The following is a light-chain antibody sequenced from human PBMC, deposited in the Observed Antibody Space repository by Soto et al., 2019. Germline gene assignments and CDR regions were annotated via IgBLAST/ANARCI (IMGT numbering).Light chain of an antibody. CDR3: CSYSGSDSLL. CDR2: DVS. J-gene: IGLJ7*01. Sequence: QSVLTQPRSVSGSPGESVTISCCGTSSDVGSYNYVSWYQQYPGKAPKVMIYDVSERPSEVPVRFSGSKSGNTASLTISGLQAEDEAEYFCCSYSGSDSLLFGGGTQLTVL. V-gene: IGLV2-11*01. CDR1: SSDVGSYNY.